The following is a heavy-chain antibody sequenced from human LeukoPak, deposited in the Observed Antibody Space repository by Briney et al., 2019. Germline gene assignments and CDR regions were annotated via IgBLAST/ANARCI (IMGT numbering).Heavy chain of an antibody. D-gene: IGHD3-10*01. J-gene: IGHJ4*02. V-gene: IGHV1-18*04. CDR1: GYTFTDYY. CDR3: ARVEFPWLDY. Sequence: GASVKVSCKASGYTFTDYYMHWVRQAPGQGLEWMGWISAYNGNTNYAQKLQGRVTMTTDTSTSTAYMELRSLRSDDTAVYYCARVEFPWLDYWGQGTLVTVSS. CDR2: ISAYNGNT.